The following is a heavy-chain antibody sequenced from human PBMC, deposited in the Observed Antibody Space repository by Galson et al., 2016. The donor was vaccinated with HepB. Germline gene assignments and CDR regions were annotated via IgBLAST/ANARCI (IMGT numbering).Heavy chain of an antibody. CDR3: ARHGAAAVSGAMDV. D-gene: IGHD6-13*01. CDR2: IIPKYGAT. V-gene: IGHV1-69*13. Sequence: SVKVSCKASRGTFSSHAISWVRQAPGQGPEWVGGIIPKYGATNYAQKLQGRVTITADASTSTAFMEVSSLRYEDTAVYYCARHGAAAVSGAMDVWGQGTTVTVSS. J-gene: IGHJ6*02. CDR1: RGTFSSHA.